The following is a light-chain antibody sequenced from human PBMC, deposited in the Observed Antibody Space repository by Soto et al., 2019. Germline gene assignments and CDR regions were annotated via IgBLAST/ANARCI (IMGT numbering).Light chain of an antibody. Sequence: DIHMTQSPSSLSASVGDTFTITCRASQNVRSYLNWYQQKSGKAPKLLIYEASTLESGVPSTFSGDGFGTDFTLTISSLHPEDFATYYCQQSFFAPPTFGRGTKWIS. CDR3: QQSFFAPPT. J-gene: IGKJ1*01. CDR1: QNVRSY. CDR2: EAS. V-gene: IGKV1-39*01.